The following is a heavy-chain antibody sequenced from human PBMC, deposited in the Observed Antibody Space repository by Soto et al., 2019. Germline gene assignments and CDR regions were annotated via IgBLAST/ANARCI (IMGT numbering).Heavy chain of an antibody. D-gene: IGHD3-22*01. CDR2: ISANGASI. CDR3: AKDRYYDTPGWFDP. Sequence: GGSLRLSCVGSGFTFRDHAMRWVRQAPGRGLEWVSAISANGASIQHADSVKGRFSVSRDNAKNTVYLQMDNLRTEDSAVYYCAKDRYYDTPGWFDPWGQGSRVTVSS. V-gene: IGHV3-23*01. J-gene: IGHJ5*02. CDR1: GFTFRDHA.